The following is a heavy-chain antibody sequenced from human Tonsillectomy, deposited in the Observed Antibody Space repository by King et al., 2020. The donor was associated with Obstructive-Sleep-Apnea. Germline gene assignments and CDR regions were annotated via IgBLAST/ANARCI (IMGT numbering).Heavy chain of an antibody. J-gene: IGHJ5*02. CDR1: GVSISSGAHY. CDR3: ARDQALGWFDP. CDR2: IYYSGST. Sequence: HVQLQESGPGLVKPSQALSLTCTVSGVSISSGAHYWSWIRQHPGKGRECIVCIYYSGSTYYNPSLKSRVTISVDRSKNHFSLGMSSVTAADTAVYYCARDQALGWFDPWGQGILVTVSS. V-gene: IGHV4-31*03.